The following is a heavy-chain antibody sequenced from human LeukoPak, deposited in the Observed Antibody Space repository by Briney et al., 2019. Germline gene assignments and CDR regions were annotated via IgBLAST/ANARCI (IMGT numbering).Heavy chain of an antibody. CDR2: ISNSGGGT. CDR1: GFSFSTYA. CDR3: ASRLEVIHDAFDI. D-gene: IGHD3-22*01. Sequence: GGSLRLSCAASGFSFSTYAMSWVRQAPGKGLEWVSSISNSGGGTYYADSVKGRFTISRDNSKNTLCLQMNSLRAEDTAVYYCASRLEVIHDAFDIWGQGTMVTVSA. J-gene: IGHJ3*02. V-gene: IGHV3-23*01.